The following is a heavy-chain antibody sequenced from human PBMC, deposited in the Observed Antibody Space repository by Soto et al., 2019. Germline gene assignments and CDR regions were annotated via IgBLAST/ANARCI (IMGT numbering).Heavy chain of an antibody. V-gene: IGHV1-69*01. Sequence: QVQLVQCGDVVKKPGSSVKVSCKASGGSFSSYAFSWVRQAPGQGLEWMGGIIPSFGTPNYAQRFQGRVTISADESTTTVYMDLRRLRAEDTAVYYCARGSSSTVGPTGWFDPWGQGTVVTVSS. CDR2: IIPSFGTP. D-gene: IGHD1-26*01. J-gene: IGHJ5*02. CDR1: GGSFSSYA. CDR3: ARGSSSTVGPTGWFDP.